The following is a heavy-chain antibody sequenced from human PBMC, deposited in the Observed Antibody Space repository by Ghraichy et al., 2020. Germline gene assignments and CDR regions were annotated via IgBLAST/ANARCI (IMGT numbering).Heavy chain of an antibody. CDR1: GFTFSNAW. J-gene: IGHJ5*02. V-gene: IGHV3-15*01. CDR2: IKSKTDGGTT. CDR3: TTEGLGPAAELNWFDP. Sequence: GESLNISCAASGFTFSNAWMSWVRQAPGKGLEWVGRIKSKTDGGTTDYAAPVKGRFTISRDDSKNTLYLQMNSLKTEDTAVYYCTTEGLGPAAELNWFDPWGQGTLVTVSS. D-gene: IGHD2-2*01.